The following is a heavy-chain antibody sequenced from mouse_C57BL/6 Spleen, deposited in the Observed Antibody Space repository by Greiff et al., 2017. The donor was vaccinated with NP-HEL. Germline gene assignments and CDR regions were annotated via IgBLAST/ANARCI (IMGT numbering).Heavy chain of an antibody. Sequence: VKLVESGAELVKPGASVKMSCKASGYTFTTYPIEWMKQNHGKSLEWIGNFHPYNDDTKYNEKFKGKATLTVEKSSSTVYLELSRLTSDDSAVYYCAGRLRRRRPWAMDYWGQGTSVTVSS. CDR3: AGRLRRRRPWAMDY. V-gene: IGHV1-47*01. D-gene: IGHD2-4*01. CDR1: GYTFTTYP. J-gene: IGHJ4*01. CDR2: FHPYNDDT.